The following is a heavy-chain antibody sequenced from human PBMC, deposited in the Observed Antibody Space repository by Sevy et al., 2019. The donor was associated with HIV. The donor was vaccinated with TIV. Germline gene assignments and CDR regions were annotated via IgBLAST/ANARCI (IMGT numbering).Heavy chain of an antibody. CDR2: ISSSGSSI. V-gene: IGHV3-48*03. Sequence: GGSLRLSCTASGFTFSSYDMNWVRQTPGKGLEWVSKISSSGSSIYYADSVKGRFTISRDNAKNSLNLQMNSLRAEDTPVYYCTRNGGAFDNGFDPWGQGTLVTVSS. CDR3: TRNGGAFDNGFDP. D-gene: IGHD2-8*01. J-gene: IGHJ5*02. CDR1: GFTFSSYD.